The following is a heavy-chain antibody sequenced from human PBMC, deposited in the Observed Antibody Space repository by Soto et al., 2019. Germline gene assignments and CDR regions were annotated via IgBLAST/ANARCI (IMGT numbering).Heavy chain of an antibody. V-gene: IGHV6-1*01. J-gene: IGHJ6*02. CDR1: GDSVSSSSVA. CDR3: ARSEDDSDYYYYGLDV. Sequence: PSQTLSLTCVISGDSVSSSSVAWNWVRQSPSRGLEWLGRTYYRSRWYSDFAVSVRGRIVINADTSKNQFSLQLNSVTPEDTAVYFCARSEDDSDYYYYGLDVWGQGTTVTVSS. CDR2: TYYRSRWYS. D-gene: IGHD3-3*01.